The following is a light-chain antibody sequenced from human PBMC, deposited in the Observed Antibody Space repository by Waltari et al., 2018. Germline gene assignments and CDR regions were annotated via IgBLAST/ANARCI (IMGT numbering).Light chain of an antibody. Sequence: EIVMTQSPATLSVSPGDRATLPCRASQSVSRNLAWYQQKPGQAPRPLIYGASTRATGIPARFSGSGSGTEFTLTISSLQSEDFAVYYCQQYNNWPPWTFGQGTKVEIK. J-gene: IGKJ1*01. CDR2: GAS. V-gene: IGKV3-15*01. CDR3: QQYNNWPPWT. CDR1: QSVSRN.